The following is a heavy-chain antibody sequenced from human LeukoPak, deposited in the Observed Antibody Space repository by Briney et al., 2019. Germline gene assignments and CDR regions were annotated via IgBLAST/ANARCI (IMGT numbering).Heavy chain of an antibody. D-gene: IGHD5-24*01. CDR3: ARDFGEMPNY. Sequence: GASVKVSCKASVGTFSNYAINWVRQAPGQGLEWMGIIDPSGGSTSYAQKFQGGVTMTRDATTSTVYLELSSLRSEDTAVYYCARDFGEMPNYWGQGTLVTVSS. CDR2: IDPSGGST. V-gene: IGHV1-46*01. J-gene: IGHJ4*02. CDR1: VGTFSNYA.